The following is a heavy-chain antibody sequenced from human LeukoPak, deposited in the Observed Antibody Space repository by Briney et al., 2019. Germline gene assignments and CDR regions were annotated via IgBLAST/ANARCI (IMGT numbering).Heavy chain of an antibody. CDR3: ARDGGAPALFDY. D-gene: IGHD2-2*01. CDR2: IHTTGST. J-gene: IGHJ4*02. V-gene: IGHV4-61*02. Sequence: PSQTLSLTCTVSGDSISSGIYYWSWIRQPAGKGLEWVGRIHTTGSTNYNPSLKRRVTMSVDTSKNQFSLKLSSVTAADTAVYYCARDGGAPALFDYWGQGTLVTVSS. CDR1: GDSISSGIYY.